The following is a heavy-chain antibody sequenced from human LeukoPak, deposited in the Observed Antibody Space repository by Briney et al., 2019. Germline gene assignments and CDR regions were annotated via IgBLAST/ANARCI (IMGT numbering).Heavy chain of an antibody. Sequence: ASVKVSCKASGYTLTSYGISWVRQAPGQGLEWMGWISAYNGNTNYTQKLQGRVTMTTDTSTSTAYMELRSLRSDDTAVYYCARDTDIVATITIDYWGQGTLVTVSS. D-gene: IGHD5-12*01. CDR2: ISAYNGNT. J-gene: IGHJ4*02. CDR1: GYTLTSYG. V-gene: IGHV1-18*01. CDR3: ARDTDIVATITIDY.